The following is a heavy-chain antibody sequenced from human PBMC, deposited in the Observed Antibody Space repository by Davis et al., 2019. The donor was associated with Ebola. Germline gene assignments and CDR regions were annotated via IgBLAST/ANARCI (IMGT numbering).Heavy chain of an antibody. V-gene: IGHV3-73*01. D-gene: IGHD1-26*01. J-gene: IGHJ4*02. CDR1: GFTFSGSA. Sequence: GESLKISCAASGFTFSGSAMHWVRQASGKGLEWVGRIRSKANSYATAYAASVKGRFTISRDDSKNTAYLQMNSLKTEDTAVYYCSGSYRGFDYWGQGTLVTVSS. CDR2: IRSKANSYAT. CDR3: SGSYRGFDY.